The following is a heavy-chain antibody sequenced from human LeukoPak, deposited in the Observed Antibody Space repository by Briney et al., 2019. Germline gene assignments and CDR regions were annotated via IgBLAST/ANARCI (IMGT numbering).Heavy chain of an antibody. CDR3: AKGVRPSYGAQGGSSAFDI. Sequence: SGGSLRLSCAASGFTFSSYAMNWVRQTPGEGLEWVSSISGSGGSTYYADSVTGRFTISRDNSKNTLFLQMDSLRAEATAVYYCAKGVRPSYGAQGGSSAFDIWGQGTMVTVSS. D-gene: IGHD4-17*01. CDR1: GFTFSSYA. CDR2: ISGSGGST. J-gene: IGHJ3*02. V-gene: IGHV3-23*01.